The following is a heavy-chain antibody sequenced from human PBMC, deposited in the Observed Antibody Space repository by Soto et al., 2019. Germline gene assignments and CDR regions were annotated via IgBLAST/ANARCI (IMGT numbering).Heavy chain of an antibody. V-gene: IGHV3-30-3*01. D-gene: IGHD3-3*01. CDR2: ISYDGSNK. Sequence: GGSLRLSCAASGFTFSSYAMHWVRQAPGKGLEWVAVISYDGSNKYYADSVKGRFTISRENSKNTLYLQMNSLRAEDTAVYYCARDISHGVEPDDAFDIWGQGTMVTVSS. J-gene: IGHJ3*02. CDR1: GFTFSSYA. CDR3: ARDISHGVEPDDAFDI.